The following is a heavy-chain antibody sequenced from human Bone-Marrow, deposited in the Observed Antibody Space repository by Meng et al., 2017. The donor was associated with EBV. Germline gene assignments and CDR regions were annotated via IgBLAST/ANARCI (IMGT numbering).Heavy chain of an antibody. Sequence: EVQLLGSGGRLIQPGVSLILSCAASGFTLSNYWMHWVRQVPGKGLVGVSRINVDGSDTIYADSVKGRFTISRDNGKNTLYLQMNSLRADDTAVYYCSRSNWYPDYWGQGTLVTVSS. CDR2: INVDGSDT. V-gene: IGHV3-74*01. D-gene: IGHD6-13*01. J-gene: IGHJ4*02. CDR3: SRSNWYPDY. CDR1: GFTLSNYW.